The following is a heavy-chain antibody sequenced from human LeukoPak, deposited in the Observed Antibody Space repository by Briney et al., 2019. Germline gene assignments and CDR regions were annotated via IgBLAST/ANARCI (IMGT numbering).Heavy chain of an antibody. CDR3: ALSATVTTEYYAFDI. CDR1: GYIFTSYW. V-gene: IGHV5-51*01. D-gene: IGHD4-17*01. Sequence: GGSLQISCQGSGYIFTSYWIGWVRQVPGKGLEWMGIIYPGDSGTRYSPSFQGQVTISAAKSISTAYLQWSSLKASDTAMYYCALSATVTTEYYAFDIWGQGTMVTVSS. J-gene: IGHJ3*02. CDR2: IYPGDSGT.